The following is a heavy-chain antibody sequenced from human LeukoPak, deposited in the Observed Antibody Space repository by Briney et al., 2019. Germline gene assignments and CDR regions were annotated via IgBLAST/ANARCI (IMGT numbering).Heavy chain of an antibody. V-gene: IGHV1-2*02. CDR3: ARSWRNPVDYYYMDV. CDR2: INPNSGGT. J-gene: IGHJ6*03. Sequence: ASVKVSCKASGYTFTGYYMHWVRQAPGQGLEWMGWINPNSGGTNYAQKFQGRVTMTRDTSISTAYMELSRLRSDDTAVYYCARSWRNPVDYYYMDVWGKGTTVTVSS. CDR1: GYTFTGYY. D-gene: IGHD1-14*01.